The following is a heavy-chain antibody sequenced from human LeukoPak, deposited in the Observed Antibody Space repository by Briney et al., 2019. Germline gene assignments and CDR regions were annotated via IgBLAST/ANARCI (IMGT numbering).Heavy chain of an antibody. V-gene: IGHV4-39*07. D-gene: IGHD6-13*01. CDR3: ARGDRYSSSWYQPLVGSET. Sequence: SETLSLTCTVSGGSISSGGYYWSWIRQPPGKGLEWIGEINHSGSTNYNPSLKSRVTISVDTSKNQFSLKLSSVTAADTAVYYCARGDRYSSSWYQPLVGSETWGQGTLVTVSS. J-gene: IGHJ4*02. CDR2: INHSGST. CDR1: GGSISSGGYY.